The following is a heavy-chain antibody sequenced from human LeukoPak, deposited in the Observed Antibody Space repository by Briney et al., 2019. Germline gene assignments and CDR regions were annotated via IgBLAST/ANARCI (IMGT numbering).Heavy chain of an antibody. J-gene: IGHJ4*02. CDR1: GFTFSSYA. Sequence: GGSLRLSCAASGFTFSSYAMSWVRQAPGKGLEWFSAISGSGGSTYYADSVKGRFTISRDNSKNTLYLQMNSLRAEDTAVYYCAKDMRFDRTPYYFDYWGQGTLVTVSS. D-gene: IGHD3-9*01. CDR3: AKDMRFDRTPYYFDY. V-gene: IGHV3-23*01. CDR2: ISGSGGST.